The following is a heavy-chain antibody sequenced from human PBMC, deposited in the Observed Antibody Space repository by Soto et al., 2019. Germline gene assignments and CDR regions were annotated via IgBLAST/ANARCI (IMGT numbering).Heavy chain of an antibody. D-gene: IGHD4-17*01. Sequence: GSVEACSKASGYPFTSYGTSLVRQAPGQGLEWMGWISPYNGNTNYAQKLQGRVTMTTDTSTSTAYMELRSLRSDDTAVYYCARDGYGESWFDPWGQGTMVTVSS. J-gene: IGHJ5*02. V-gene: IGHV1-18*04. CDR3: ARDGYGESWFDP. CDR2: ISPYNGNT. CDR1: GYPFTSYG.